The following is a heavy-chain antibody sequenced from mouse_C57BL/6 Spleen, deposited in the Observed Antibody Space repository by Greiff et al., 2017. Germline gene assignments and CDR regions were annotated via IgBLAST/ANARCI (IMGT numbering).Heavy chain of an antibody. CDR1: GYAFTNYL. CDR3: AISWFAY. CDR2: INPGSGGT. V-gene: IGHV1-54*01. Sequence: LQESGAELVRPGTSVKVSCKASGYAFTNYLIEWVKQRPGQGLEWIGVINPGSGGTNYNEKFKGKATLTADKSSSTAYMQLSSLTSEDSAVYFCAISWFAYWGQGTLVTVSA. J-gene: IGHJ3*01.